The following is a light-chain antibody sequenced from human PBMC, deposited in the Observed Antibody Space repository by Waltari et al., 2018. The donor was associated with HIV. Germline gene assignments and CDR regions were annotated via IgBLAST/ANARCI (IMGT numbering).Light chain of an antibody. Sequence: SVLTQPPSASGTHGQRVTISCSGSSSNIGSHYVFWYQQLPGTAPKLLMHRDHHRPAGVPYRFSYSTSGTSDSLAISGLRSEDEADYYCATWDDSLSGVLFGGGTKLTVL. CDR2: RDH. J-gene: IGLJ2*01. V-gene: IGLV1-47*01. CDR1: SSNIGSHY. CDR3: ATWDDSLSGVL.